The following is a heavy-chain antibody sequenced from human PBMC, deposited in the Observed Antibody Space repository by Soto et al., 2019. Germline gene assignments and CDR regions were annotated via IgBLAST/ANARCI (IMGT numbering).Heavy chain of an antibody. Sequence: PSETLSLTCTVSGGSISSYYWSWIRQPPGKGLEWIGYIYYSGSTNYNPSLKSRVTISVDTSKNQFSLKLSSVTAADTAVYYCARSLHSYCSSTSCHGFLFYPWARGTLVTGSA. CDR3: ARSLHSYCSSTSCHGFLFYP. V-gene: IGHV4-59*01. J-gene: IGHJ5*02. CDR1: GGSISSYY. D-gene: IGHD2-2*01. CDR2: IYYSGST.